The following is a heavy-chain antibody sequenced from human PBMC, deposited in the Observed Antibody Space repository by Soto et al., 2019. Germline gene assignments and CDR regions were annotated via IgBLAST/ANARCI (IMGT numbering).Heavy chain of an antibody. CDR1: GFTFSSYA. CDR3: AKDLRQAVAPLTRRYFDI. V-gene: IGHV3-23*01. D-gene: IGHD6-19*01. Sequence: EVQLLESGGGLVQPGGSLRLSCAASGFTFSSYAMSWVRQAPGKGLEWVSAISGSGGSTYYADSVKGRFTISRDNSKNTLYLQMNSLRAEDTAVYYCAKDLRQAVAPLTRRYFDIWGRGTLVTVSS. J-gene: IGHJ2*01. CDR2: ISGSGGST.